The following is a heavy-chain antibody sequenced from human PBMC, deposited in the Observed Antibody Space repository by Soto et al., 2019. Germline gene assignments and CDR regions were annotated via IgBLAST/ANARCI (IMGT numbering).Heavy chain of an antibody. V-gene: IGHV3-73*02. J-gene: IGHJ4*03. CDR1: GFAFSGSA. Sequence: EVQLVESGGGLVQPGGSLKLPCAASGFAFSGSAMHWVRQASGQGLGWVGRIRSKAKSYATTYAASVEGRFTISRDDSKNTAYLQMNSLKTEDTAVYYFSRQGRVQGLDYFDKSGSSAPINFWGHGTLVTVSS. CDR3: SRQGRVQGLDYFDKSGSSAPINF. D-gene: IGHD3-22*01. CDR2: IRSKAKSYAT.